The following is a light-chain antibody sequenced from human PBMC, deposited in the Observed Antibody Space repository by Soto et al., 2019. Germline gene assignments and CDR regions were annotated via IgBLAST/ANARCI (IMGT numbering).Light chain of an antibody. CDR2: SNN. V-gene: IGLV1-44*01. CDR1: SSNIGTNT. Sequence: QSVLTQPPSASGTPGQRVTISCSGSSSNIGTNTVTWYQQLPGTAPKLLFYSNNQRPSGVPDRFSASKSGTSASLAISGLQSEDEADYYCATWDDSLIGSVFGTGTKVTVL. J-gene: IGLJ1*01. CDR3: ATWDDSLIGSV.